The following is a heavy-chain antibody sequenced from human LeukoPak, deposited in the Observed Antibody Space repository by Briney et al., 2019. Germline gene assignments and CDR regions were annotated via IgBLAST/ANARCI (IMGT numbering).Heavy chain of an antibody. CDR2: INPNSGGT. CDR1: GYTFTGYY. CDR3: ARAAYYYASSGYYSGYYFDY. J-gene: IGHJ4*02. Sequence: GASVKVSCKASGYTFTGYYMHWVRQAPGQGLEWMGWINPNSGGTNYAQKFQGRVTMTRDTSISTAYMELSRLRSDDTAVYYCARAAYYYASSGYYSGYYFDYWGQGTLVTVSS. D-gene: IGHD3-22*01. V-gene: IGHV1-2*02.